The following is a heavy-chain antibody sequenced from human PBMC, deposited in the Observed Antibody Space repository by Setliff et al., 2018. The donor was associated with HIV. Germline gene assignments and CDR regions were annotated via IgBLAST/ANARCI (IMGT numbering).Heavy chain of an antibody. J-gene: IGHJ4*02. V-gene: IGHV4-31*03. CDR3: ARTYYYGSGSYYSQGYYFDY. CDR2: IYYNGNT. D-gene: IGHD3-10*01. CDR1: GGSISSGGYY. Sequence: LSLTCNVSGGSISSGGYYWSWIRQHPGRGLEWIGYIYYNGNTYYNPSLKSRVTISGDTSQNQFSLEVTSVTAADTAVYYCARTYYYGSGSYYSQGYYFDYWGQGTLVTLSS.